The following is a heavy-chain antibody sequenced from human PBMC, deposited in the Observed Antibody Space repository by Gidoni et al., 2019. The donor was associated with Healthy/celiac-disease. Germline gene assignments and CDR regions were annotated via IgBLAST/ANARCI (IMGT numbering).Heavy chain of an antibody. CDR3: AKDLGAAAGNEYYGMDV. J-gene: IGHJ6*02. Sequence: QVQLVESGGVVVQPGRSLRLSCAASGFTFSSYGMHWVRQAPGKGLEWVAVISYDGSNKYYADSVKGRFTISRDNSKNTLYLQMNSLRAEDTAVYYCAKDLGAAAGNEYYGMDVWGQGTTVTVSS. V-gene: IGHV3-30*18. D-gene: IGHD6-13*01. CDR2: ISYDGSNK. CDR1: GFTFSSYG.